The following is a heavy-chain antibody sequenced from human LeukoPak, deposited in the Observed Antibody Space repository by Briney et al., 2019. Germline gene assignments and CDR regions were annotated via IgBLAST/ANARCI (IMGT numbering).Heavy chain of an antibody. CDR1: GFTFSSYS. V-gene: IGHV3-21*01. Sequence: PGGSLRLSCAASGFTFSSYSMNWVRQAPGKGLEWVSSISSSSSYIYYADSVKGRFTISRDNAKNSLYLQMNSLRAEDTAVCYCARERARRGEVSVDYWGQGTLVTVSS. CDR2: ISSSSSYI. D-gene: IGHD3-10*01. J-gene: IGHJ4*02. CDR3: ARERARRGEVSVDY.